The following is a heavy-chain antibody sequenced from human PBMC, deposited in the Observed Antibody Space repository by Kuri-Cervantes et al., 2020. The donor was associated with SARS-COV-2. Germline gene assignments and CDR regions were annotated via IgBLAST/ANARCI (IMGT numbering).Heavy chain of an antibody. CDR3: ARAEVEMATITLYYYYGMDV. D-gene: IGHD5-24*01. J-gene: IGHJ6*02. Sequence: GESLKISCAASEFTFSSYTMHWVRQAPGKGLEWVAVIWYDGSNKYYADSVKGRFTISRDNSKNTLYLQMNSLRAEDTAVYYCARAEVEMATITLYYYYGMDVWGQGTTVTVSS. CDR1: EFTFSSYT. V-gene: IGHV3-33*08. CDR2: IWYDGSNK.